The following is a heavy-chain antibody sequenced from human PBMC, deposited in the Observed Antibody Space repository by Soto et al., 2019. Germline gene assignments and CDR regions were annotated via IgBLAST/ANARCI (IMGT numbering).Heavy chain of an antibody. CDR2: ISYDGTNK. D-gene: IGHD6-13*01. CDR1: GFTFSSYG. V-gene: IGHV3-30*18. Sequence: QVQLVESGGGVVQPGRSLRLSCAASGFTFSSYGMHWVRQAPGEGLEWVAVISYDGTNKYYADSVKGRFTISRDNSTNTLYLQMNSLRAEDTAVYYCAKGKDIAAAGTAVAYWGQGTLVTVSS. CDR3: AKGKDIAAAGTAVAY. J-gene: IGHJ4*02.